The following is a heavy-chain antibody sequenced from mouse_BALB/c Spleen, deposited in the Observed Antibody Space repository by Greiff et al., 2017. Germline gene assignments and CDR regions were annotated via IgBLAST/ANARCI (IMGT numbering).Heavy chain of an antibody. V-gene: IGHV2-9*02. Sequence: VKVVESGPGLVAPSQSLSITCTVSGFSLTSYGVHWVRQPPGKGLEWLGVIWAGGSTNYNSALMSRLSISKDNSKSQVFLKMNSLQTDDTAMYYCARDLDTTRAMDYWGQGTSVTVSS. J-gene: IGHJ4*01. CDR2: IWAGGST. D-gene: IGHD1-1*01. CDR3: ARDLDTTRAMDY. CDR1: GFSLTSYG.